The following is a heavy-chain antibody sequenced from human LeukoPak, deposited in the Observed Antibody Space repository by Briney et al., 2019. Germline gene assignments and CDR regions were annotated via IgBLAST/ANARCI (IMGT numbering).Heavy chain of an antibody. V-gene: IGHV4-34*01. CDR3: ASSELGDYSGSGSQFDF. D-gene: IGHD3-10*01. Sequence: SETLSLTCAVYGGSFSGYYWSWIRQPPGKGLEWIGEINHSGSTNYNPSLKSRVTISVDTSKNQFSLKLSSVTAADTAMYYCASSELGDYSGSGSQFDFWGQGTLLTVSS. J-gene: IGHJ4*02. CDR2: INHSGST. CDR1: GGSFSGYY.